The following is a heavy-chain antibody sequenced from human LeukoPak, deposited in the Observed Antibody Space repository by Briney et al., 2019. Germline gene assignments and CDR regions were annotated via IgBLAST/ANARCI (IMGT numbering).Heavy chain of an antibody. D-gene: IGHD3-10*01. V-gene: IGHV5-51*01. CDR3: ARRRGSGSYYPFNWFDP. CDR1: GYSFTSYW. CDR2: TYPGDSDT. J-gene: IGHJ5*02. Sequence: GESLKISCKGSGYSFTSYWIGWVRQMPGKGLEWMGITYPGDSDTRYSPSFQGQVTISADKSISTAYLQWSSLKASDTAMYYCARRRGSGSYYPFNWFDPWGQGTLVTVSS.